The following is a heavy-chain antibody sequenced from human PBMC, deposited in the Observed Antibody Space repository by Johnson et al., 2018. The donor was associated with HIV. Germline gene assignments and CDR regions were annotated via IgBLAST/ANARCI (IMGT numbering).Heavy chain of an antibody. D-gene: IGHD3-10*01. J-gene: IGHJ3*02. CDR1: GFTFSSYG. CDR3: ARGLGGSGTYYDAFDI. Sequence: QVQLVESGGGVVQPGRSLRLSCAASGFTFSSYGMHWVRQAPGKGLEWVAFIRYDGSNKYYADSVKGRFTISRDNSKNSLYLQMNSLRAEDTALYYCARGLGGSGTYYDAFDIWGQGTMVTVSS. CDR2: IRYDGSNK. V-gene: IGHV3-30*02.